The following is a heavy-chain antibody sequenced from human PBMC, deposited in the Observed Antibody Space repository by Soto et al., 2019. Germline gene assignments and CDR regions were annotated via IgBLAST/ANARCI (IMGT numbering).Heavy chain of an antibody. Sequence: GPTLVNPTQTLTLTCSFSGFSLSTSRVGVAWIRQPPGKALEWLAIIYWDDDRRYNPSLKTRLAITKDTSKNQVVLTMTNLDPGDTATYYCAHIMITWGGVSALDAFDMWGQGTMVTVSS. CDR3: AHIMITWGGVSALDAFDM. CDR1: GFSLSTSRVG. CDR2: IYWDDDR. D-gene: IGHD3-16*01. V-gene: IGHV2-5*02. J-gene: IGHJ3*02.